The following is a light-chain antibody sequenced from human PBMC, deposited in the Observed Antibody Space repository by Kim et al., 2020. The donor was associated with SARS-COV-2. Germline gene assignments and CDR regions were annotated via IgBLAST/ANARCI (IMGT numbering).Light chain of an antibody. Sequence: SPGERATLSCRASQSVSSYLAWYQQKPGQAPRLLIYDASNRATGIPARFSGSGSGTDFTLTISSLEPEDFAVYYCQQRSNWPQITFGQGTRLAIK. CDR1: QSVSSY. J-gene: IGKJ5*01. V-gene: IGKV3-11*01. CDR3: QQRSNWPQIT. CDR2: DAS.